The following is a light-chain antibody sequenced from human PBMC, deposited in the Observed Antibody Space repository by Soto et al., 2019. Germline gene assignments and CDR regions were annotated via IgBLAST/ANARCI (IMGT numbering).Light chain of an antibody. CDR2: DVD. CDR3: CSYAGSYPFV. V-gene: IGLV2-11*01. Sequence: ALTQPRSVSGSPGQSVTISCTGTSSDVGGYNYVSWYQHHPGKAPELMIYDVDKRPSGVPGRFSGSKSGNTASLTISGLQAEDEADYYCCSYAGSYPFVFGTGTKSPS. CDR1: SSDVGGYNY. J-gene: IGLJ1*01.